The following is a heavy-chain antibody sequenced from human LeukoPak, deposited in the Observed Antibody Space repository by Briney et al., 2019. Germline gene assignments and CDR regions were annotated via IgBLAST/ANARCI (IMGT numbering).Heavy chain of an antibody. CDR3: ARARDGYNYGY. CDR1: GGSISSYY. D-gene: IGHD5-24*01. Sequence: SETLSLTCTVSGGSISSYYWSWIRQPPGKGLEWIGYIYYSGSTNYNPSLKSRVTISVDTTKNQFSLKLSSVTAADTAVYYCARARDGYNYGYWGQGTLVTVSS. CDR2: IYYSGST. V-gene: IGHV4-59*01. J-gene: IGHJ4*02.